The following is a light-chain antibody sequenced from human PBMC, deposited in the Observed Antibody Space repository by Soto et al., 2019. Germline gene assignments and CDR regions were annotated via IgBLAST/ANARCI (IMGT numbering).Light chain of an antibody. CDR1: SSDVGGYNH. Sequence: QSVLTQPASVSGSPGQSITISCTGTSSDVGGYNHVSWYQQHPGKAPKLMIYDVSNRPSGVSNRCSGSKSGNTASLTISGLQAEDEADYYCSSYTSSSTSGFGGGTKVTVL. CDR3: SSYTSSSTSG. J-gene: IGLJ2*01. CDR2: DVS. V-gene: IGLV2-14*01.